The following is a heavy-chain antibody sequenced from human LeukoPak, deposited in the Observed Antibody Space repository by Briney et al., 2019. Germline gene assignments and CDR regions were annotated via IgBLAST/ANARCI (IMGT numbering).Heavy chain of an antibody. CDR3: ARSAAAGTNYYYYYMDV. CDR2: INPSGGST. D-gene: IGHD6-13*01. V-gene: IGHV1-46*01. CDR1: GYTFTSYY. Sequence: ASVKVSCKASGYTFTSYYMHWVRQAPGQGLEWMGIINPSGGSTSYAQKFQGRVTMTRDMSTSTVYMELSSLRSEDTAVYYCARSAAAGTNYYYYYMDVWGKGTTVTVSS. J-gene: IGHJ6*03.